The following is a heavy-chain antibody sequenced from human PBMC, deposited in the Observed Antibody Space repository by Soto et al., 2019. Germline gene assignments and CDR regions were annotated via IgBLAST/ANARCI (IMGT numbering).Heavy chain of an antibody. CDR1: GGSLSGNY. CDR2: INPSGST. J-gene: IGHJ4*02. Sequence: PSETLSLTCGVYGGSLSGNYWSWIRQPPGEGLEWIGEINPSGSTNYSPSLKSRATISADTSKNQFSLKLTSVTAADTAVYYCARDKITGLFDYWGQGTLVTVSS. D-gene: IGHD2-8*02. V-gene: IGHV4-34*01. CDR3: ARDKITGLFDY.